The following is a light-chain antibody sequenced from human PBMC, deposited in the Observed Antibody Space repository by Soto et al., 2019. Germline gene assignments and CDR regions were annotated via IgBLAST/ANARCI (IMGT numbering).Light chain of an antibody. V-gene: IGKV3-11*01. J-gene: IGKJ4*01. CDR1: QSISNY. CDR2: DAS. Sequence: TQAPSSLSASVGDRVTITCRASQSISNYLAWYQQKPGQAPRLLIYDASNRATGIPARFSGSGTGTDFTLTISSLEPEDFAVYYCQQRGNWPLTFGGGTKVAIK. CDR3: QQRGNWPLT.